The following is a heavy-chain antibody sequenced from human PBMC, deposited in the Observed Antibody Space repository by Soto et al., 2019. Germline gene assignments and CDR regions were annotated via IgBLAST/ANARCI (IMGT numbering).Heavy chain of an antibody. CDR1: GDSFTSYW. CDR2: IDPSDSYT. V-gene: IGHV5-10-1*01. Sequence: EVQLVQSGAEVKKPGESLRISCKGSGDSFTSYWISWVRQMPGKGLEWMGRIDPSDSYTNYSPSFQGHVTISADKSISTAYLQWSSLKASDTAMYYCARLAMATRSGYYGMDVWGQGTTVTVSS. D-gene: IGHD3-3*01. CDR3: ARLAMATRSGYYGMDV. J-gene: IGHJ6*02.